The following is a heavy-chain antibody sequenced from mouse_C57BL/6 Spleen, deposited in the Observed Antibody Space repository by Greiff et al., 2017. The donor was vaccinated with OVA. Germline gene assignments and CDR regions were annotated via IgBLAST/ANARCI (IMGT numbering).Heavy chain of an antibody. D-gene: IGHD2-3*01. CDR3: TRNDGYCWYVDV. CDR1: GYTFTDYE. Sequence: QVQLQQSGAELVRPGASVTLSCKASGYTFTDYEMHWVKQTPVHGLEWIGAIDPETGGTAYNQKFKGQAILTADKSSSPAYMELRSLTSEDSAVYYCTRNDGYCWYVDVWGTGTTVTVSS. CDR2: IDPETGGT. J-gene: IGHJ1*03. V-gene: IGHV1-15*01.